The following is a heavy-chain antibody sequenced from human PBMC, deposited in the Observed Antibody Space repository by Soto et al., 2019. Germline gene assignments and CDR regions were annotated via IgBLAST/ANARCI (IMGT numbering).Heavy chain of an antibody. CDR1: GYTFTGYY. Sequence: ASVKVPCKASGYTFTGYYMHWVRQAPGQGLEWMGWINPNSGGTNYAQKFQGWVTMTRDTSISTAYMKLSRLRYDDTAVYYCAREIGVGGVSYYSYGMDVWGEVTTLTFSP. J-gene: IGHJ6*04. V-gene: IGHV1-2*04. CDR2: INPNSGGT. D-gene: IGHD3-16*01. CDR3: AREIGVGGVSYYSYGMDV.